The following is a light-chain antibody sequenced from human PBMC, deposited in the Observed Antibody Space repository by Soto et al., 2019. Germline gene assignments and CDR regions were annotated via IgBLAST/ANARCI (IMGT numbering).Light chain of an antibody. Sequence: QSVLTQPPSVSGAPGQRVTISCTGSSSNIGAGYDVHWYQQLPGTAPKLLIYGHSNRPSGFPDRFSVSKSGTSASLAITGRRAEDEADYYCQSYDSSLGGWVFGGGTKLTVL. CDR1: SSNIGAGYD. CDR2: GHS. V-gene: IGLV1-40*01. CDR3: QSYDSSLGGWV. J-gene: IGLJ3*02.